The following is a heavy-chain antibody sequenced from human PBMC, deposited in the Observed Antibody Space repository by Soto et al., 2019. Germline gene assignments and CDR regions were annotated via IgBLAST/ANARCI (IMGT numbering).Heavy chain of an antibody. D-gene: IGHD3-10*01. CDR2: IIPIFGTA. CDR3: ARAGSDDDDAFDI. J-gene: IGHJ3*02. CDR1: GGAFSSQS. Sequence: VEIGCKASGGAFSSQSMTWAQQAPGQGLEWMGGIIPIFGTANYAQKFQGRVTITADESTSTAYMELSSLRSEDTAVYYCARAGSDDDDAFDIWGQGTVVTVSS. V-gene: IGHV1-69*13.